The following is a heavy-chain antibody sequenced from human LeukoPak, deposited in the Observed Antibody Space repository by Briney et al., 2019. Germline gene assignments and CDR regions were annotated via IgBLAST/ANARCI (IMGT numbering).Heavy chain of an antibody. J-gene: IGHJ4*02. CDR3: ADSNYWYPVDY. D-gene: IGHD4-11*01. Sequence: RGSLRLSCAASGFTFSSYWMHWVRQAPGKGLVWVSLINSDGSSTSYADSVKGRFTISRDNAKNTLYLQMNSLRAEDTAVYYCADSNYWYPVDYWGQGTLVTVSS. CDR1: GFTFSSYW. CDR2: INSDGSST. V-gene: IGHV3-74*01.